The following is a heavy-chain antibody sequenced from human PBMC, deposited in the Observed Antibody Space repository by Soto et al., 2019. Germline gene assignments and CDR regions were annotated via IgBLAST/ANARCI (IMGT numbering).Heavy chain of an antibody. J-gene: IGHJ6*02. Sequence: ETLSPTCPVSGASISSSGSYWGWIRQSPGKGLEWIGTISYSWSTYYNPSFNSRVTISVDTSKNQFSLNLSSVTAADTAVYPCVGPYSYGSGKYGMDVWGQGTTVTASS. CDR1: GASISSSGSY. V-gene: IGHV4-39*01. CDR3: VGPYSYGSGKYGMDV. CDR2: ISYSWST. D-gene: IGHD3-10*01.